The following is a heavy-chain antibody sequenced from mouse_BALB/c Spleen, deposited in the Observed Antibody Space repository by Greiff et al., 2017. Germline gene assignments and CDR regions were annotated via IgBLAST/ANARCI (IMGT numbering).Heavy chain of an antibody. CDR3: ARGGTMTFDY. Sequence: QVQLKQPGAELVKPGASVKLSCKASGYTFTSYWMHWVKQRPGQGLEWIGEIDPSDSYTNYNQKFKGKATLTVDKSSSTAYMQLSSLTSEDSAVYYCARGGTMTFDYWGQGTTLTVSS. D-gene: IGHD2-4*01. CDR1: GYTFTSYW. V-gene: IGHV1-69*02. J-gene: IGHJ2*01. CDR2: IDPSDSYT.